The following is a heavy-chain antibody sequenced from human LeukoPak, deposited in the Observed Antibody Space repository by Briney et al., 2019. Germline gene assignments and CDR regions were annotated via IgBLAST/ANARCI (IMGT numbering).Heavy chain of an antibody. CDR3: ARGHHYDILTGYFY. CDR1: GGSFSGYY. CDR2: INHSGST. J-gene: IGHJ4*02. D-gene: IGHD3-9*01. V-gene: IGHV4-34*01. Sequence: NPSETLSLTCAVYGGSFSGYYWSWIRQPPGKGPEWIGEINHSGSTNYNPSLKSRVTTSVDTSKNQFSLKLSSVTAADTAVYYCARGHHYDILTGYFYWGQGTLVTVSS.